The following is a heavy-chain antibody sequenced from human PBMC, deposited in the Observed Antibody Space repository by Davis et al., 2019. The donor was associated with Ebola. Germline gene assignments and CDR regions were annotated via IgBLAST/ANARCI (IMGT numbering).Heavy chain of an antibody. CDR2: ISYDGINK. V-gene: IGHV3-30*03. D-gene: IGHD5-12*01. CDR1: GFTFSSYG. Sequence: GESLKISCAASGFTFSSYGMHWVRQAPGKGLEWVAVISYDGINKYYADSVKGRFTISRDNSKNTLYLQMNSLRAEDTAVYYCARATHFDYWGQGTLVTVSS. J-gene: IGHJ4*02. CDR3: ARATHFDY.